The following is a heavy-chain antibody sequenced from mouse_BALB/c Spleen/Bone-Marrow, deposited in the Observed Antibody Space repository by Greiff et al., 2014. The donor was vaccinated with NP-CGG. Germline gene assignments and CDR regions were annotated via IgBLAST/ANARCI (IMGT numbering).Heavy chain of an antibody. V-gene: IGHV2-9*02. D-gene: IGHD1-2*01. J-gene: IGHJ4*01. CDR1: GFSLTSYG. Sequence: VKLVESGPGLVAPSQSLSITCTVSGFSLTSYGVHWVRQPPGKGLEWLGVIWADGSTNYNSALMSRLSIRKDNSKSQVFLEMNSLQTDDTAMYYCARITTATGAMDYWGQGTSVTVSS. CDR3: ARITTATGAMDY. CDR2: IWADGST.